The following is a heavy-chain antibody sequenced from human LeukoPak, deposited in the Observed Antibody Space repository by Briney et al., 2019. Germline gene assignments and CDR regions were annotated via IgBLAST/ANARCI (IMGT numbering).Heavy chain of an antibody. CDR2: IRSKANSYET. Sequence: GGSLRLSCAASGFTFSGSAIHWVRQASGKGLEWVGRIRSKANSYETAYGESVKGRFTMSRDDSKNTSYLQMNSLTTEDTAVYYCTRLLEKVNLAEGNEGLFDSWGQGTLVTVSS. CDR3: TRLLEKVNLAEGNEGLFDS. D-gene: IGHD1-1*01. V-gene: IGHV3-73*01. CDR1: GFTFSGSA. J-gene: IGHJ4*02.